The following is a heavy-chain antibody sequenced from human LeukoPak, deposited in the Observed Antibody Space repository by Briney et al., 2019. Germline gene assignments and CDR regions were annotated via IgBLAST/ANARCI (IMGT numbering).Heavy chain of an antibody. CDR1: GYIFTNYA. J-gene: IGHJ6*02. D-gene: IGHD3-3*01. CDR2: INAGNGNT. CDR3: ARDWLPITGGYDMDV. Sequence: ASVKVSCKASGYIFTNYAMHWVRQAPGQRLEWMGWINAGNGNTKYSQKFQVRVTITRDTSASTAYMELSSLRSEDTAVYYCARDWLPITGGYDMDVWGQGTTVTVSS. V-gene: IGHV1-3*01.